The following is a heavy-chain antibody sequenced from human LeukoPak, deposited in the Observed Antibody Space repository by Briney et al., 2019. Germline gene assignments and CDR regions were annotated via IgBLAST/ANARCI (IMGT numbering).Heavy chain of an antibody. CDR2: ISGSGDST. Sequence: GGSLRLSCAASGFTFSTYGMTWVRQVPGKGLEWVSAISGSGDSTYYADSVKGRFTISRDNAKNSLYLQMNSLRAEDTAVYYCARDHSYYDSSGTRSDAFDIWGQGTMVTVSS. D-gene: IGHD3-22*01. V-gene: IGHV3-23*01. CDR3: ARDHSYYDSSGTRSDAFDI. CDR1: GFTFSTYG. J-gene: IGHJ3*02.